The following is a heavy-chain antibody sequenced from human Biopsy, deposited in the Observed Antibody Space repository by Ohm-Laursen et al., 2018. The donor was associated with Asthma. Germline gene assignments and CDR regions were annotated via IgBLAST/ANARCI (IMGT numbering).Heavy chain of an antibody. D-gene: IGHD6-13*01. V-gene: IGHV1-3*01. Sequence: SVKASCKASGYTFISYAIHWVRQAPGQRLEWMGWINAGNGNTKYSQKFQGRVTITRDTSASTAYMELSSLRSEDTAVYYCARDFLFQHGSSWYYYYYGMDVWGQGTTVTVSS. CDR1: GYTFISYA. CDR2: INAGNGNT. J-gene: IGHJ6*02. CDR3: ARDFLFQHGSSWYYYYYGMDV.